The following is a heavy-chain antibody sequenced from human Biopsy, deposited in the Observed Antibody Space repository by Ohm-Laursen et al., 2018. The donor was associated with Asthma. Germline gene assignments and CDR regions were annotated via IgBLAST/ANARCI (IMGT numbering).Heavy chain of an antibody. V-gene: IGHV1-69*11. CDR2: LMPVLGTP. Sequence: SVTVSCNASGDSFSNYAIRWVRQAPGQGLEWMGWLMPVLGTPDHAQMFEGRVTITADESTSTAYMELRSLSSEDTAVYYCARGYSGSDRIVYYYSGLEVWGQGTTVTVSS. J-gene: IGHJ6*02. D-gene: IGHD5-12*01. CDR1: GDSFSNYA. CDR3: ARGYSGSDRIVYYYSGLEV.